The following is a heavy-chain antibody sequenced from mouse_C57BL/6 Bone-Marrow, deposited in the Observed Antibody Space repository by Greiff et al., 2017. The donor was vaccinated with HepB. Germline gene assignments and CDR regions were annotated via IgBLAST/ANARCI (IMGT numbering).Heavy chain of an antibody. Sequence: VQLQQSGAELVRPGASVKLSCTASGFNIKDNYMHWVKQRPEQGLEWIGWIDPENGDTEYASKFQGKATITADTSSNTAYLQLSSLASDDTAVYYCTTTCAYWGQGTLVTVTA. CDR3: TTTCAY. CDR1: GFNIKDNY. V-gene: IGHV14-4*01. CDR2: IDPENGDT. J-gene: IGHJ3*01.